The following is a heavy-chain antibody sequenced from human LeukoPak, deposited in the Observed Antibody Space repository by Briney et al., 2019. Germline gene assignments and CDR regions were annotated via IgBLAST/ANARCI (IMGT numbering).Heavy chain of an antibody. V-gene: IGHV1-24*01. D-gene: IGHD6-19*01. CDR2: FDPEDGET. Sequence: GASVKVSCKVSGYTLTELSMHWVRQAPGKGLEWMGGFDPEDGETIYAQKFQGRVTMTEDTSTDTAYMELSSLRSEDAAVYYCATSYSIRLAVAGTFPIVYWGQGTLVTVSS. CDR1: GYTLTELS. J-gene: IGHJ4*02. CDR3: ATSYSIRLAVAGTFPIVY.